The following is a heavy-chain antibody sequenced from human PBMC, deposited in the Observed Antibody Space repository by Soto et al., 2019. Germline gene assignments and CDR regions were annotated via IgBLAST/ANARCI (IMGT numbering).Heavy chain of an antibody. J-gene: IGHJ4*02. CDR3: ARDATALDRYSSGFDY. CDR2: IIPIFGTA. V-gene: IGHV1-69*01. Sequence: QVQLVQSGAEVKKPGSSVKVSCKASGGTFSSYAISWVRQAPGHGLEWLGGIIPIFGTANYAQKFQGRVTITADESTSTADMELSSLRSEDTAVYYCARDATALDRYSSGFDYWGQGTLVTVSS. D-gene: IGHD6-19*01. CDR1: GGTFSSYA.